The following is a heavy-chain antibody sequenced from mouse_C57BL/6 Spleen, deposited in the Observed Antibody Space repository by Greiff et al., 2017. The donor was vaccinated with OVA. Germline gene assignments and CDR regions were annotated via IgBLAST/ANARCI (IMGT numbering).Heavy chain of an antibody. D-gene: IGHD1-1*01. CDR1: GYAFRSYW. V-gene: IGHV1-80*01. J-gene: IGHJ2*01. CDR3: ARKDYGSHFDY. Sequence: QVQLQQSGAELVKPGASVKISCKASGYAFRSYWMNWVKQRPGKGLEWIGQIYPGDGDTTYNGQFKGQATLTAEKSSSTAYMQLSSLTSEDSAVYFCARKDYGSHFDYWGQGTTLTVSS. CDR2: IYPGDGDT.